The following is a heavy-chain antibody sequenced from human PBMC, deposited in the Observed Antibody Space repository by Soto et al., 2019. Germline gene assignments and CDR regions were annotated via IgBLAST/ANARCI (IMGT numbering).Heavy chain of an antibody. V-gene: IGHV4-59*01. J-gene: IGHJ4*02. Sequence: PSETLSVTCIVSGDSISPYYWTWIRQPPGKGLEWIGHIYYSGSPNYNPSLKSRVTISVDKSKSQFSLKLSSVTAADTAVYYCARDVSPTYWGQGMLVTVSS. CDR1: GDSISPYY. CDR2: IYYSGSP. CDR3: ARDVSPTY.